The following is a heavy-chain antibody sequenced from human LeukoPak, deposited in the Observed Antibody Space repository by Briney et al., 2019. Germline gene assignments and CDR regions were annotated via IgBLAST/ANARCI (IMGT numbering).Heavy chain of an antibody. V-gene: IGHV4-4*07. CDR3: ARGVAATADPRWFDP. J-gene: IGHJ5*02. CDR2: IYSSGST. D-gene: IGHD1-26*01. CDR1: GGSISRYY. Sequence: PSETLSLTCTVSGGSISRYYWSWIRQPAGKGLEWVGRIYSSGSTNYNPSLKSRVTMSVDTSKNQFSLMLRSVTAADTAVYYCARGVAATADPRWFDPWGQGTLVTVSS.